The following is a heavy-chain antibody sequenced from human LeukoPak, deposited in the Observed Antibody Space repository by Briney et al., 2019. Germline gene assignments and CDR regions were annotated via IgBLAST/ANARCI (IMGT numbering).Heavy chain of an antibody. J-gene: IGHJ4*02. D-gene: IGHD3-10*01. CDR2: INHSGNT. CDR1: GGSFSGYY. CDR3: ARAQPTYYYGSGSYIRY. Sequence: SETLSLTCAVYGGSFSGYYWSWIRQPPGKGLEWIGEINHSGNTNYNPSLKSRVTISVDTSKNQFSLKLSSVTAADTAVYYCARAQPTYYYGSGSYIRYWGQGTLVTVSS. V-gene: IGHV4-34*01.